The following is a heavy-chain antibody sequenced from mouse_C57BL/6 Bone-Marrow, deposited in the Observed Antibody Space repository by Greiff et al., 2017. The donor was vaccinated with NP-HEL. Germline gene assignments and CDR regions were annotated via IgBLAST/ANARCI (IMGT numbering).Heavy chain of an antibody. V-gene: IGHV5-9-1*02. D-gene: IGHD3-2*02. J-gene: IGHJ4*01. Sequence: EVKLVESGEGLVKPGGSLKLSCAASGFTFSSYAMSWVRQTPEKRLEWVAYISSGGDYIYYADTVKGRFTISRYNARNTLYLQMSSLKSEDTAMYYCTRDRSSGPSMDYWGQGTSVTVSS. CDR1: GFTFSSYA. CDR3: TRDRSSGPSMDY. CDR2: ISSGGDYI.